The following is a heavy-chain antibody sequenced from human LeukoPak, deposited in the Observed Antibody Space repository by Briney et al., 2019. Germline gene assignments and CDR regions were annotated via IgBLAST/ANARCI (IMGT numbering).Heavy chain of an antibody. Sequence: GGSLRLSCAASGLTVTNNYWHWVRQPPGKGPEWISILYSDGDTKYADSVKGRFTFSRDSSRNTLYLQMNGLRAEDTAVYYCTYGDYPLTYWGLGTLVSVSS. CDR1: GLTVTNNY. V-gene: IGHV3-66*01. J-gene: IGHJ4*02. CDR3: TYGDYPLTY. CDR2: LYSDGDT. D-gene: IGHD4-17*01.